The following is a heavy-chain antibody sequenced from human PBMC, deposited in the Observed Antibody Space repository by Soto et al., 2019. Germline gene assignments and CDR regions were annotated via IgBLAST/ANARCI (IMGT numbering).Heavy chain of an antibody. D-gene: IGHD3-10*01. CDR2: IYYSGST. CDR1: GGSISSGDYY. V-gene: IGHV4-30-4*01. Sequence: LPLTCTVSGGSISSGDYYWSWIRQPPGKGLEWIGYIYYSGSTYYNPSLKSRVTISVDTSKNQFSLKLSSVTAADTAVYYCARERDYYGSGSYYSWFDPWGQGTLVTVSS. CDR3: ARERDYYGSGSYYSWFDP. J-gene: IGHJ5*02.